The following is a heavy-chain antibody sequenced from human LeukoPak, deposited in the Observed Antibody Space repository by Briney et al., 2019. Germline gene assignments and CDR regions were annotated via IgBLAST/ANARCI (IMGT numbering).Heavy chain of an antibody. J-gene: IGHJ5*02. CDR1: GYTFTGYY. CDR2: INPNSGGT. Sequence: GASVKVSCKASGYTFTGYYMHWVRQAPGQGLEWMGWINPNSGGTNYAQTFQGRVTMTRDTSISTAYMELSRLRSDDTAVYYCARDYGSGSYYSSWFDPWGQGTLVTVSS. D-gene: IGHD3-10*01. CDR3: ARDYGSGSYYSSWFDP. V-gene: IGHV1-2*02.